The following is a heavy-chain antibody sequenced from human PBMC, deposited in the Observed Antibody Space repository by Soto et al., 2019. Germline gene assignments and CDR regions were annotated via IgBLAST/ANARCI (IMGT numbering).Heavy chain of an antibody. J-gene: IGHJ4*02. CDR1: GGTFSSYA. CDR3: ASKGEGHSSGWYLWYY. V-gene: IGHV1-69*13. Sequence: SVKVSCKASGGTFSSYAISWVRQAPGQGLEWMGGIIPIFGTANYAQKFQGRVTITADESTSTAYMELSSLRSEDTAVYYCASKGEGHSSGWYLWYYWGQGTLVTVSS. D-gene: IGHD6-19*01. CDR2: IIPIFGTA.